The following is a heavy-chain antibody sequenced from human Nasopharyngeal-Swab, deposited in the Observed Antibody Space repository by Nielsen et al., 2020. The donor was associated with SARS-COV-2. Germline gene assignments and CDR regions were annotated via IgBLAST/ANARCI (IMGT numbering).Heavy chain of an antibody. Sequence: WVRQAPGQGLEWMGLINPSGPITSYAQRFQCRVTMTTDTSTSTVYMELSSLRSEDTAVYFCARDRERGYYGSGSFRPNYYYGMDVWGQGTTVTVSS. CDR3: ARDRERGYYGSGSFRPNYYYGMDV. CDR2: INPSGPIT. D-gene: IGHD3-10*01. V-gene: IGHV1-46*01. J-gene: IGHJ6*02.